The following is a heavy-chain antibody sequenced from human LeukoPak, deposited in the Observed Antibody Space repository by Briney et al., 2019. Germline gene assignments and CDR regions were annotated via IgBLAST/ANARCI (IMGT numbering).Heavy chain of an antibody. Sequence: PGGSLRLSCAVSGFTVSSNYMSWVRQAPGKGLEWVSVIYSDRSTYYADSVKGRFTISRDNSKNTLFLQMNSLRAEDTAVYYCARALRGYSYVLDYWGQGTLVTVSS. V-gene: IGHV3-66*01. CDR2: IYSDRST. J-gene: IGHJ4*02. CDR1: GFTVSSNY. CDR3: ARALRGYSYVLDY. D-gene: IGHD5-18*01.